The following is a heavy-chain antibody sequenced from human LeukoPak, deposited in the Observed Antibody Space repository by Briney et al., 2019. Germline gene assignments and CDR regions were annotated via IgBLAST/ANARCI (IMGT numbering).Heavy chain of an antibody. CDR2: IIGSGGSA. D-gene: IGHD4-23*01. V-gene: IGHV3-23*01. Sequence: GGSLRLSCSASGFTFSSYALSWVRQAPGKGLEWVSGIIGSGGSAYYADSVKGRFTISRDNSKNTLYLQMNSLRVEDTAVYYCAKDVDYGGNSDAFDIWGQGTMVTVST. CDR1: GFTFSSYA. CDR3: AKDVDYGGNSDAFDI. J-gene: IGHJ3*02.